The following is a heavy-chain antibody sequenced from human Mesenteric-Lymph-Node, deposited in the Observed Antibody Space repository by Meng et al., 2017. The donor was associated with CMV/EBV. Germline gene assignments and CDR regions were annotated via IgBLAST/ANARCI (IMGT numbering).Heavy chain of an antibody. J-gene: IGHJ6*02. D-gene: IGHD1-1*01. Sequence: GESLKISCAASGFTFSGSAMHWVRQASGKGLEWVGHIRSKTNSYATTYAASVKGRFTIPRDDSKNTGYLQMNSLKSEDTAVYYGTFTETAEDYYYAMDVWGQGTTVTVSS. CDR2: IRSKTNSYAT. CDR1: GFTFSGSA. V-gene: IGHV3-73*01. CDR3: TFTETAEDYYYAMDV.